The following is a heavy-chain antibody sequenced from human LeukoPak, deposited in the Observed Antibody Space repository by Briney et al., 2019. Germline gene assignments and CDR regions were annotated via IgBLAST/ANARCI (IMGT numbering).Heavy chain of an antibody. J-gene: IGHJ6*04. Sequence: GGSLRLSCAASGFTFSSYSMNWVRQAPGKGLEWVSSISSSSSYIYYADSVKGRFTISRDNAKNSLYLQMNSLRAEDTAVYYCARVPMITFGGVIAPDYYGMDVWGKGTTVTVSS. D-gene: IGHD3-16*02. CDR2: ISSSSSYI. V-gene: IGHV3-21*01. CDR1: GFTFSSYS. CDR3: ARVPMITFGGVIAPDYYGMDV.